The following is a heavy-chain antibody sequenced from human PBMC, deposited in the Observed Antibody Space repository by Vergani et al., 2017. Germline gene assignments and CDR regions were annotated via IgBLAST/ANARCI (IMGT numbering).Heavy chain of an antibody. CDR1: GFTFSSYA. V-gene: IGHV3-23*01. CDR3: AKSTQCSSTNCYIPPFDY. Sequence: EVQLLESGGGLVQPGGSLRLSCAASGFTFSSYAMSWVRQAPGKGLEWVSAISGSGGSTYYADSVKGRFTISRDNSKNTLYLQMNSLRAEDTAVYYCAKSTQCSSTNCYIPPFDYWGQGTLVTVSS. D-gene: IGHD2-2*02. CDR2: ISGSGGST. J-gene: IGHJ4*02.